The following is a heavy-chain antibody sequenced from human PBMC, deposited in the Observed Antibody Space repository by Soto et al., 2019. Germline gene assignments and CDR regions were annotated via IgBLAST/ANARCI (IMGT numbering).Heavy chain of an antibody. J-gene: IGHJ4*02. CDR3: AKVTRYTSQDY. V-gene: IGHV1-18*01. CDR2: ISAYNGNT. D-gene: IGHD1-20*01. Sequence: VKVSCKASGYTFTSFGISWVRQAPGQGLEWMGWISAYNGNTNYAQKLQGRVTMTTDTSTTTAYMELRSLRSDDTAVYYCAKVTRYTSQDYWGQGTLVTVSS. CDR1: GYTFTSFG.